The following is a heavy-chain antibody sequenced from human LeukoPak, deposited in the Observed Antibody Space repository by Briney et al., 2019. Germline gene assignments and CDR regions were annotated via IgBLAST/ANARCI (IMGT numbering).Heavy chain of an antibody. CDR3: ATGGRSGVALEQ. D-gene: IGHD1/OR15-1a*01. CDR2: ISSTSTYM. J-gene: IGHJ4*02. Sequence: GGSLRLSCAASGFIFSRTTMNWVRQAPGKGLEWVSSISSTSTYMYYADSVKGRFIISRDNSKTTLFLQMNSLKAEDTAVYYCATGGRSGVALEQWGQGTLVTVSS. V-gene: IGHV3-21*04. CDR1: GFIFSRTT.